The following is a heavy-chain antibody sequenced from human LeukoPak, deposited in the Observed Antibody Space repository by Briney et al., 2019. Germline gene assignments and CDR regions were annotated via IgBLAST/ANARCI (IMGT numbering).Heavy chain of an antibody. CDR3: AKDGGGMDTWNWFDP. Sequence: GGSLRLSCAASGFTFNGYGMHWVRQAPGKGLQWVALISYDGSNKYYGDSVKGRFTISRDNSMNTLFLQMNSLRAEDTAVYYCAKDGGGMDTWNWFDPWGQGTLVTVSS. V-gene: IGHV3-30*18. J-gene: IGHJ5*02. CDR1: GFTFNGYG. D-gene: IGHD3-16*01. CDR2: ISYDGSNK.